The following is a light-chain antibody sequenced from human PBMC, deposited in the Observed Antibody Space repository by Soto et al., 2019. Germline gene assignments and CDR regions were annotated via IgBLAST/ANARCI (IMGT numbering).Light chain of an antibody. CDR3: GTCDSSLSAGRV. V-gene: IGLV1-51*01. CDR1: SSNIGNNY. CDR2: DNN. Sequence: QSVLTQPPSVSAAPGQKVTISCSGSSSNIGNNYVSWYQQLPGTAPKLLIYDNNKRPSGIPDRFSGSKSGTSATLGITGLQTGDEADYYCGTCDSSLSAGRVFGTGTKVTGL. J-gene: IGLJ1*01.